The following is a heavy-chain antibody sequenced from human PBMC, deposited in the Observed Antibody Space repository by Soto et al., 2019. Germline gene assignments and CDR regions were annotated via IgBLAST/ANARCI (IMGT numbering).Heavy chain of an antibody. V-gene: IGHV4-61*05. Sequence: SETLSLTCAVSGGSISSSDYYWAWIRQPPGKGLEWIGYIYYGGTTSYNPSLKSRVTITLETSKSQFSLRLTSVTASDTAVYYGAGLGAYYRSLAPWGQGTVVTVSS. D-gene: IGHD2-21*01. CDR3: AGLGAYYRSLAP. J-gene: IGHJ5*02. CDR1: GGSISSSDYY. CDR2: IYYGGTT.